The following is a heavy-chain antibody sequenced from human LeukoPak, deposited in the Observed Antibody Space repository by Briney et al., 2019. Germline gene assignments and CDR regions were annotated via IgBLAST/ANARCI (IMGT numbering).Heavy chain of an antibody. V-gene: IGHV1-46*01. CDR2: INPSSGST. Sequence: ASVKVSCKASGYTFSSYYMHWVRQAPGQGLEWMGIINPSSGSTSYAQKFQGRVTMTGDTSTSRVYMELSSLRSEDTAVYYCARGGIMGAHWFDPWGQGTLVTVSS. D-gene: IGHD1-26*01. CDR3: ARGGIMGAHWFDP. J-gene: IGHJ5*02. CDR1: GYTFSSYY.